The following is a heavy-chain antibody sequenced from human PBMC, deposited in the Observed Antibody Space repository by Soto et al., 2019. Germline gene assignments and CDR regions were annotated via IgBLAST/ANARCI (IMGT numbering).Heavy chain of an antibody. Sequence: SETLSLTCTVSGGSVSSGSYYWSWIRQPPGKGLEWIGYIYYSGSTNYNPSLKSRVTISVDTSKNQFSLKLSSVTAADTAVYYCARDLADIVVVPAALGAFDIWGQGTMVTVSS. J-gene: IGHJ3*02. D-gene: IGHD2-2*01. V-gene: IGHV4-61*01. CDR2: IYYSGST. CDR1: GGSVSSGSYY. CDR3: ARDLADIVVVPAALGAFDI.